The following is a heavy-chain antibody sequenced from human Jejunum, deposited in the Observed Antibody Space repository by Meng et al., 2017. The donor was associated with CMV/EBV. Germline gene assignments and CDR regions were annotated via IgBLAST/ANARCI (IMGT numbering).Heavy chain of an antibody. CDR1: GYTFSDYY. Sequence: QVQLVQSGAEVRKPGASVKVSCKASGYTFSDYYIHWVRQAPGQGLEWMGRINPKNGGTNYAQRFEGRVTMTRDTSTSTVYMDLSSLRFEDTGIYYCARERPHSYYFDFWGQGILVTISS. CDR2: INPKNGGT. CDR3: ARERPHSYYFDF. J-gene: IGHJ4*02. D-gene: IGHD2-15*01. V-gene: IGHV1-2*05.